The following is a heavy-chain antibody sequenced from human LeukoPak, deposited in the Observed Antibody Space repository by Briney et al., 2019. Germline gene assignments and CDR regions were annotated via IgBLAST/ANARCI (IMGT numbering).Heavy chain of an antibody. CDR2: INPSSGGT. J-gene: IGHJ4*02. V-gene: IGHV1-2*06. Sequence: ASVKVSCKASGYTFTAQYMHWVRQAPGQGLEWMGRINPSSGGTNYVQKFQGRVTTTRDTSITTAYMELTSLRSDDAAVYYCASGTTERIDYWGQGTLVTVSS. CDR3: ASGTTERIDY. D-gene: IGHD1-1*01. CDR1: GYTFTAQY.